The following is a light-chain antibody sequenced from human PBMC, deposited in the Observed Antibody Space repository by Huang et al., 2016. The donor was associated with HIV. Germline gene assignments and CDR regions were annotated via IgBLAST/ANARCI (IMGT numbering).Light chain of an antibody. CDR1: QSVSSY. CDR2: DAS. V-gene: IGKV3-11*01. CDR3: QQRSNWS. Sequence: EIVLTQSPATLSLSPRERATLSCRASQSVSSYLAWYQQNPGQAPRLLIYDASNRATGIPARFSGSGSGTDFTLTISSLEPEDFAVYYCQQRSNWSFGQGTKVEIK. J-gene: IGKJ1*01.